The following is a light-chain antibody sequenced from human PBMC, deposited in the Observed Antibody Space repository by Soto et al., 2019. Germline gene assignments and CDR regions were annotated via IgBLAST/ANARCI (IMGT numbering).Light chain of an antibody. CDR1: QSVSVN. J-gene: IGKJ3*01. CDR3: QQYNDWPFT. Sequence: EIVMTQSPGTLSVSPGERATLSCRASQSVSVNLAWYQQKPGHAPRLLIYGVSTRATGITARLSGSESGTEFTLTSSILQSEDFAVYYCQQYNDWPFTFGPGTKVDIK. CDR2: GVS. V-gene: IGKV3-15*01.